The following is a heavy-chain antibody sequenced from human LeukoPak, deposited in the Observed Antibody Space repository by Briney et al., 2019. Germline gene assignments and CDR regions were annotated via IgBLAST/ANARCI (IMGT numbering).Heavy chain of an antibody. Sequence: GGXLRLSCAASGFTFSGSAMHWVRQASGKGVEWVGRIRSKANSYATAYAASVKGRFTISRDDSKNTAYLQMNSLKTEDTAVYYCTRQGYGDYDGYWGQGTLVTVSS. CDR3: TRQGYGDYDGY. V-gene: IGHV3-73*01. CDR1: GFTFSGSA. CDR2: IRSKANSYAT. D-gene: IGHD4-17*01. J-gene: IGHJ4*02.